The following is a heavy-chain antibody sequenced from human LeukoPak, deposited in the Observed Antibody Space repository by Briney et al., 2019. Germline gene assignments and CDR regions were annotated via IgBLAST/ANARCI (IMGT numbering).Heavy chain of an antibody. Sequence: SETLSLTCTVSGGSISGDYWSWIRQPPGKGLEWIGYIYYSGSTNHNPSLKSRVTISVDTSKNQFSLKLSSVTACDTAVYYCARAESTGAPGLDNGYPDYWGQGTLVTVSS. D-gene: IGHD5-18*01. V-gene: IGHV4-59*01. CDR1: GGSISGDY. J-gene: IGHJ4*02. CDR2: IYYSGST. CDR3: ARAESTGAPGLDNGYPDY.